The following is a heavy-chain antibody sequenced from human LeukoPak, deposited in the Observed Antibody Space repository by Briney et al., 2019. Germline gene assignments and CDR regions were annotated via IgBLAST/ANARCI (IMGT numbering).Heavy chain of an antibody. Sequence: GGSLRLSCAASGLTFRTYAMSWVRQAPGKGLEWVSSISDSGGYTFHADSVKGRFTISRDNSKNTVYLQMNSLRAEDTAVYYCAKGGSYRSQPYFDYWGQGTPVTVSS. CDR3: AKGGSYRSQPYFDY. V-gene: IGHV3-23*01. J-gene: IGHJ4*02. CDR2: ISDSGGYT. CDR1: GLTFRTYA. D-gene: IGHD3-16*02.